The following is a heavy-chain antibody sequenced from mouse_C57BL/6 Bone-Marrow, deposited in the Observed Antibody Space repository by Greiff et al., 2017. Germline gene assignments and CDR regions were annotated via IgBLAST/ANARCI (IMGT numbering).Heavy chain of an antibody. Sequence: EVQRVESVAELVRPGASVKLSCTASGFNIKNTYMHWVKQRPEQGLEWIGRIDPANGNTKYAPKFQGKATITADTSSNTAYLQLSSLTSEDTAIYYCARGYYGSGYFDVWGTGTTVTVSS. V-gene: IGHV14-3*01. CDR3: ARGYYGSGYFDV. CDR1: GFNIKNTY. CDR2: IDPANGNT. J-gene: IGHJ1*03. D-gene: IGHD1-1*01.